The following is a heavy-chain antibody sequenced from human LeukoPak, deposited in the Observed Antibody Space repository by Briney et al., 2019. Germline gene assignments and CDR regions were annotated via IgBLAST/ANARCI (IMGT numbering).Heavy chain of an antibody. D-gene: IGHD3-9*01. J-gene: IGHJ4*02. V-gene: IGHV4-59*01. CDR2: IYYSGST. CDR1: GGSISSYY. CDR3: ARETDILTGLDY. Sequence: SETLSLTCTVSGGSISSYYWSWIRQPPGKGLEWIGYIYYSGSTNYNPSLKSRVTISVDTSKNQFSLKLSSVTAADTAVYYCARETDILTGLDYWGQGTLVTVSS.